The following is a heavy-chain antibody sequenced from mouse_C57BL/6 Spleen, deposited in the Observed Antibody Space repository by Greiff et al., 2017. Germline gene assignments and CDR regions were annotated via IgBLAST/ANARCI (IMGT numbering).Heavy chain of an antibody. CDR3: ARPTVVAPFDY. CDR1: GYTFTSYG. CDR2: IYPRSGNT. Sequence: VKLVESGAELARPGASVKLSCKASGYTFTSYGISWVKQRTGQGLEWIGEIYPRSGNTYYNEKFKGKATLTADKSSSTAYMELRSLTSEDSAVYFCARPTVVAPFDYWGQGTTLTVSS. D-gene: IGHD1-1*01. V-gene: IGHV1-81*01. J-gene: IGHJ2*01.